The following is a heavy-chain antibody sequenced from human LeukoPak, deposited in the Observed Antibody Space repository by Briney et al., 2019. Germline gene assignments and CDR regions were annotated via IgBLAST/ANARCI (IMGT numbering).Heavy chain of an antibody. CDR1: GFTFSNAW. CDR3: ARPDIVVVPAALDAFDI. J-gene: IGHJ3*02. D-gene: IGHD2-2*01. CDR2: IKQDGSEK. Sequence: GGSLRLSCAASGFTFSNAWMSWVRQAPGKGLEWVANIKQDGSEKYYVDSVKGRFTISRDNAKNSLYLQMNSLRAEDTAVYYCARPDIVVVPAALDAFDIWGQGTMVTVSS. V-gene: IGHV3-7*01.